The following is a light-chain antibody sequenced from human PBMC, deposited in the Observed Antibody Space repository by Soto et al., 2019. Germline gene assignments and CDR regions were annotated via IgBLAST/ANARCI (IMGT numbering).Light chain of an antibody. J-gene: IGLJ2*01. CDR2: TNH. CDR1: ASNLGGNP. V-gene: IGLV1-44*01. CDR3: AGWDDSLNALV. Sequence: QPVLTQPPSVSGTPGQKVSISCSGSASNLGGNPVNWYQHLPGAAPKLLIYTNHQRPSGVPDRFSGSKSGTSASLAISGLRSEDEANFYCAGWDDSLNALVFGGGTKLTVL.